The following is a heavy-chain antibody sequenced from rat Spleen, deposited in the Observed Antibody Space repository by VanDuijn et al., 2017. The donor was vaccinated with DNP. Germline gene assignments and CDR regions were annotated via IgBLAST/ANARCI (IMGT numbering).Heavy chain of an antibody. CDR2: ISPSGGRT. J-gene: IGHJ2*01. Sequence: EVRLVESGGGLVEPGRSLKLSCVASGFTFVNYGMHWIRQAPAQGLEWVASISPSGGRTSYRESVRGRFTISRDNAKSTLYLQMDSLRSEDTATYYCVTRRKYGGYDYWGQGVMVTVSS. V-gene: IGHV5-19*01. CDR1: GFTFVNYG. D-gene: IGHD1-11*01. CDR3: VTRRKYGGYDY.